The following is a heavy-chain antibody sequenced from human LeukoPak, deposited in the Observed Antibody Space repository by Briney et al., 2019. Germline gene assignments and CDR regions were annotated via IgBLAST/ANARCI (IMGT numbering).Heavy chain of an antibody. V-gene: IGHV1-18*01. J-gene: IGHJ6*02. CDR2: ISAFNANT. Sequence: ASVKVSCKASGYTFTSYGISWVRQAPGQGLEWMGWISAFNANTNYAQKFQGRVTMTTDTSTSTVYMDLRNLRSDDTAVYYCARDLDIVVVAAALRHYGLYVWGQGTTVTVSS. D-gene: IGHD2-2*02. CDR1: GYTFTSYG. CDR3: ARDLDIVVVAAALRHYGLYV.